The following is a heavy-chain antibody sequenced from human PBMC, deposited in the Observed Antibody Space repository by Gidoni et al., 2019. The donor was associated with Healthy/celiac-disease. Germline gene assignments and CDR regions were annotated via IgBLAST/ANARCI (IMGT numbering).Heavy chain of an antibody. Sequence: QVQLQQWGAGLLKPSETLSLTCAVYGGSFSGYYWSWIRQPPGKGLEWIGESNHSGSTNYNPSLKSRVTISVDTSKNQFSLKLSSVTAADTAVYYCARGPGIRWFDPWGQGTLVTVSS. CDR1: GGSFSGYY. V-gene: IGHV4-34*01. CDR2: SNHSGST. D-gene: IGHD3-10*01. CDR3: ARGPGIRWFDP. J-gene: IGHJ5*02.